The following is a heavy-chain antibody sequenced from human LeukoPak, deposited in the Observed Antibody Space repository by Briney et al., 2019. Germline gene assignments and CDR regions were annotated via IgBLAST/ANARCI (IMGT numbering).Heavy chain of an antibody. V-gene: IGHV4-38-2*02. CDR1: GYSISSGYY. CDR2: IYHSGST. Sequence: SETLSLTCTVSGYSISSGYYWGWIRQPPGKGLEWIGSIYHSGSTYYNPSLKSRVTISVDTSKNQFSLKLSSVTAADTAVYYCASGGELVYSDDAVDIWGQGTMVTVSS. D-gene: IGHD3-10*01. CDR3: ASGGELVYSDDAVDI. J-gene: IGHJ3*02.